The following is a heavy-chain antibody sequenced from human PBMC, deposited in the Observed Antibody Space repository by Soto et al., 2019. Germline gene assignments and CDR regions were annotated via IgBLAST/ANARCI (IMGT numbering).Heavy chain of an antibody. J-gene: IGHJ6*02. CDR3: ARKMNTAKTYGLDV. CDR2: IIPVFGTP. D-gene: IGHD4-17*01. CDR1: GGTFSTYS. V-gene: IGHV1-69*01. Sequence: QVQLVQSGAEVKKPGSSMEVSCQASGGTFSTYSLNWVRQAPGQWLEWMGGIIPVFGTPNYAQKFQGRVTITADESTSTAYMELTSLTSEDTAVYYCARKMNTAKTYGLDVWGQGTTVTVSS.